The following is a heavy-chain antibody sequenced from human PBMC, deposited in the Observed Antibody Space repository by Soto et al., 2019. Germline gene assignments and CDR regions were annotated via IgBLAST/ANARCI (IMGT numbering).Heavy chain of an antibody. J-gene: IGHJ4*02. CDR3: AKEQGISFYEIAY. CDR2: ISGSGGST. CDR1: GFTFSNYA. D-gene: IGHD3-3*01. V-gene: IGHV3-23*01. Sequence: EVQLLESGGGLVQPGGSLRPSCAASGFTFSNYAVTWFRQAPGKGLEWVSTISGSGGSTYYADSVKGRFTISRDNSKNTLYLQMNSLRAEDTAVYYCAKEQGISFYEIAYWGQGTLVTVSS.